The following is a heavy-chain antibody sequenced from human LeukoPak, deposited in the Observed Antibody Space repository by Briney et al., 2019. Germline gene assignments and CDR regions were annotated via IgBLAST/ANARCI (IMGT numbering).Heavy chain of an antibody. J-gene: IGHJ4*02. CDR3: AKDRSSGWYFDY. CDR1: GSTFSSYA. Sequence: GGSLRLSCAASGSTFSSYAMSWVRQAPGKGLEWVSAISGSGGSTYYADSVKGRFTISRDNSKNTLYLQMNSLRAEDTAVYYCAKDRSSGWYFDYWGQGTLVTVSS. V-gene: IGHV3-23*01. CDR2: ISGSGGST. D-gene: IGHD6-19*01.